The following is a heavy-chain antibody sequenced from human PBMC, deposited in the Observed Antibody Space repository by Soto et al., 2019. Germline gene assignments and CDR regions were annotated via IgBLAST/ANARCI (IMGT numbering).Heavy chain of an antibody. V-gene: IGHV4-59*08. J-gene: IGHJ3*01. CDR2: IYYSGST. CDR3: ARPTKGGAYDL. CDR1: GASINNYY. Sequence: QVQLQESGPGLVKPSETLSLTCIVSGASINNYYWSWIRQPPGKGLEWIGYIYYSGSTNYNPSLKGRVTISVDTSKNQFSLRLSSVTAADTAVYYCARPTKGGAYDLWGQGTMVTVSS.